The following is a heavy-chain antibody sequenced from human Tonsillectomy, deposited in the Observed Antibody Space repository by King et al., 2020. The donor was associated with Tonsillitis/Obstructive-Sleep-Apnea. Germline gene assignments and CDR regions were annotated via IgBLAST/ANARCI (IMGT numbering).Heavy chain of an antibody. CDR3: AREVAGAPHYHMDV. V-gene: IGHV3-33*01. J-gene: IGHJ6*03. CDR1: GFTFRDYG. CDR2: VWSDEDHK. D-gene: IGHD3-16*01. Sequence: VQLVESGGGVVQPGRSLRLSCAASGFTFRDYGFHWVRQAPGKGLEWVAVVWSDEDHKYYTDSVEGRFSVFRDNSKNMLYLEMNSLRADDTAVYYCAREVAGAPHYHMDVWGKGTTVTVSS.